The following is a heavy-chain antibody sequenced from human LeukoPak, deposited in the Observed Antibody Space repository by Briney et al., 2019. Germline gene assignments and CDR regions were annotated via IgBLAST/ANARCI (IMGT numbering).Heavy chain of an antibody. D-gene: IGHD2-2*01. CDR2: IYTSGST. Sequence: SETLSLTCTVSGGSISSGSYYWSWIRQPAGKGLEWIGRIYTSGSTNYNPSLKSRVTISVDTSKNQFSLKLSSVTAADTAVYYCARGTGANIVVVPAAMRRRYYFDYWGQGTLVTVSS. CDR3: ARGTGANIVVVPAAMRRRYYFDY. J-gene: IGHJ4*02. V-gene: IGHV4-61*02. CDR1: GGSISSGSYY.